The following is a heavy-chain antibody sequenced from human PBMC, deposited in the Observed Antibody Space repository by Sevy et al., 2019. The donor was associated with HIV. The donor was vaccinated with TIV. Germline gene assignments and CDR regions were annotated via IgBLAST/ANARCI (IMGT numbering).Heavy chain of an antibody. CDR2: IYSGGST. CDR1: GFTVSSNY. Sequence: GGSLRLSCAASGFTVSSNYMSWVRQAPGKGLEWVSVIYSGGSTYYGDSVKGRFTISRDNSKNTLYLQMNSLRAEDTAVYYCATGRYSSSWYLDYWGQGTLVTVSS. CDR3: ATGRYSSSWYLDY. V-gene: IGHV3-53*01. D-gene: IGHD6-13*01. J-gene: IGHJ4*02.